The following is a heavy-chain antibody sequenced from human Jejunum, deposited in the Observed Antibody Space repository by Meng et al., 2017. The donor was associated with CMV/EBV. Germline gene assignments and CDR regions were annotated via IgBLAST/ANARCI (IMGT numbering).Heavy chain of an antibody. J-gene: IGHJ4*02. CDR1: CYAFTSYD. CDR2: MNPIRGNT. Sequence: KASCYAFTSYDINWVRQATGQGLEWMGWMNPIRGNTVYAQKFQGRVTMTRNTSISTAYMELSSLTSEDTAVYYCARGLRIVGTALAFWGQGSLVTVSS. CDR3: ARGLRIVGTALAF. V-gene: IGHV1-8*01. D-gene: IGHD1-7*01.